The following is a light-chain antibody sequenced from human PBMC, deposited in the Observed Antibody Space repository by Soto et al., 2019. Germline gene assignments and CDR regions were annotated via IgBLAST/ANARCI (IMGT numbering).Light chain of an antibody. CDR2: RAS. CDR1: QSISSL. CDR3: QQYNSYPRT. Sequence: DILMTQSPSTLSASVGDGVTITCRASQSISSLLAWYQQKPGKAPKLLIYRASTLETGVPSRFGGSGSGTEFTLTISSLQPDDFATYYCQQYNSYPRTFGQGTKVEIK. V-gene: IGKV1-5*03. J-gene: IGKJ1*01.